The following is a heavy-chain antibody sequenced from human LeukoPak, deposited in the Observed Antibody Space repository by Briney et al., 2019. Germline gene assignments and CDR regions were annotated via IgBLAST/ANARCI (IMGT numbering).Heavy chain of an antibody. V-gene: IGHV4-4*07. D-gene: IGHD3-16*01. CDR2: IYTSGST. Sequence: PSETLFLTCTVSGGSISSYYWSWIRQPAGKGLEWIGRIYTSGSTNYNPSLKSRVTMSVDTSKNQFSLKLSSVTAADTAVYYCASGGSTNSFDYWGQGTLVTVSS. J-gene: IGHJ4*02. CDR1: GGSISSYY. CDR3: ASGGSTNSFDY.